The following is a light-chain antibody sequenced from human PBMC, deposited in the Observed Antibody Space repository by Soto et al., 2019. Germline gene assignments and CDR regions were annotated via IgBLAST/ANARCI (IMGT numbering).Light chain of an antibody. CDR1: QSVSSN. V-gene: IGKV3-15*01. J-gene: IGKJ2*01. Sequence: EIVMTQSPANLSVSPGERATLSCRASQSVSSNLAWYQQQPGQGPRLLLYGASTRATSIPARFGSSGSGAEFTLTINSLLSEDFSVYYCQQYNKWPPYTFGQGTKLEIK. CDR2: GAS. CDR3: QQYNKWPPYT.